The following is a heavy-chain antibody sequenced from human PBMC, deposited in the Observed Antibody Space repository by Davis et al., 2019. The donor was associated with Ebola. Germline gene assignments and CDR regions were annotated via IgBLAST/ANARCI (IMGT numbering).Heavy chain of an antibody. V-gene: IGHV4-39*07. CDR3: AIETYCGGDCYSLDAFDT. Sequence: PSETLSLTCTVSGGSISSSSYYWGWIRQPPGKGLEWIGSIYYIGSTYYNPSLKSRVTISVDTSKNQFSLKLSSVTAADTAVYYCAIETYCGGDCYSLDAFDTWGQGTMVTVSS. CDR2: IYYIGST. J-gene: IGHJ3*02. CDR1: GGSISSSSYY. D-gene: IGHD2-21*01.